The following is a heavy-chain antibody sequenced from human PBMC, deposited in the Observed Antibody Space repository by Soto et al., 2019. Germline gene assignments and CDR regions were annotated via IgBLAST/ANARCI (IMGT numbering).Heavy chain of an antibody. V-gene: IGHV3-21*01. Sequence: EVQLVESGGGLVKPGGSLRLSCAASGFTFSSYSMNWVRQAPGKGLEWVSSISSSSSYIYYADSVKGRFTISRDNAKNFLYLQMNSLRGEDTAVYYWARASDFWSGYYNPYYYYGMDVWGQGTTVTVSS. CDR3: ARASDFWSGYYNPYYYYGMDV. D-gene: IGHD3-3*01. J-gene: IGHJ6*02. CDR1: GFTFSSYS. CDR2: ISSSSSYI.